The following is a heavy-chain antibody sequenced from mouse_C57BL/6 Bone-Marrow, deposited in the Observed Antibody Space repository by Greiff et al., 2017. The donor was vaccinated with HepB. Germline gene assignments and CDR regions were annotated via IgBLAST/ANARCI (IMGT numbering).Heavy chain of an antibody. V-gene: IGHV1-80*01. J-gene: IGHJ2*01. CDR1: GYAFSSYW. CDR2: IYPGDGDT. Sequence: QVQLQQSGAELVKPGASVKISCKASGYAFSSYWMIWVKQRPGKGLEWIGQIYPGDGDTNYNGKFKGKATLTADKSSSTAYMQLSSLTSEDSAVYFCAWSYYFDYWGQGTTLTVSS. CDR3: AWSYYFDY.